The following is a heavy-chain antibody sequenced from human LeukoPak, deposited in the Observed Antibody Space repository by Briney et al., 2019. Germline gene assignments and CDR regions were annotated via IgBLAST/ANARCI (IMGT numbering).Heavy chain of an antibody. D-gene: IGHD6-6*01. CDR1: GYTFPSYF. Sequence: ASVKVSCKASGYTFPSYFMHWVRQAPGQGLEWMGIINPTGGSTTYAQKFQGRVTMTRDTSTSTAYMELSSLRSDDTAVYYCARTAARRFDYWGQGTLVTVSS. V-gene: IGHV1-46*01. CDR3: ARTAARRFDY. J-gene: IGHJ4*02. CDR2: INPTGGST.